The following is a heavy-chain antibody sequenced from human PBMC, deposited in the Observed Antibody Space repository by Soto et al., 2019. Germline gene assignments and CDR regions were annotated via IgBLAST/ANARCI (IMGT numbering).Heavy chain of an antibody. CDR2: IKPDGSQK. J-gene: IGHJ6*02. D-gene: IGHD3-9*01. V-gene: IGHV3-7*01. Sequence: PGGSLRLSCAASGFTFSSYWMTWVRQAPGKGLEWVANIKPDGSQKWYVDSVKGRFTISRDNPKNTMYLQMNSLRAEDTAVYYCARDRAYYDILTGWGPYYYYGMDVWGQGTTVTVSS. CDR3: ARDRAYYDILTGWGPYYYYGMDV. CDR1: GFTFSSYW.